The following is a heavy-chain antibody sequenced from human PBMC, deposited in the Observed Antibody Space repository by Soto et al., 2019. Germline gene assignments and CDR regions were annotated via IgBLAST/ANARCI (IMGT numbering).Heavy chain of an antibody. D-gene: IGHD6-19*01. J-gene: IGHJ4*02. Sequence: QVQLVESGGGVVQPGRSLRLSCAASGFTFSSYGMHWVRQAPGKGLEWVAVISYDGSNKYYADSVKGRFTISRDNSKNTLYLQMNSLRAEDTAVYYCAKDPSSSGWYSETDFDYWGQGTLVTVSS. CDR2: ISYDGSNK. CDR1: GFTFSSYG. CDR3: AKDPSSSGWYSETDFDY. V-gene: IGHV3-30*18.